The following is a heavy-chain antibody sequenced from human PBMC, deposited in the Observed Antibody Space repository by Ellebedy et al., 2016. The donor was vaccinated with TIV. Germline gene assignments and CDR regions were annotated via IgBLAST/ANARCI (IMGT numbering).Heavy chain of an antibody. Sequence: PGGSLRLSCTVSGGSISRSSYYWGWIRQPPGKGLAWIGNVYYSGNTDYNPSLKSRVTITVDTSKNQFSLKLKSVTAADTAGYYCARNPPTYNWVDSWGQGTLVTVSS. CDR1: GGSISRSSYY. CDR3: ARNPPTYNWVDS. J-gene: IGHJ5*01. CDR2: VYYSGNT. V-gene: IGHV4-39*01.